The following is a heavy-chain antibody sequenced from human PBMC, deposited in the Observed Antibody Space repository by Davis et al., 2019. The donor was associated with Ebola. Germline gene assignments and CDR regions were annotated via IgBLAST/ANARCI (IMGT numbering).Heavy chain of an antibody. CDR3: ARDYYDSSAYDY. D-gene: IGHD3-22*01. Sequence: AASVTVSCKASGGTFSSYAISWVRQAPGQGLEWMGGIIPIFGTANYAQKLQGRVTMTTDTSTSTAYMELRSLRSDDTAVYYCARDYYDSSAYDYWGQGTLVTVSS. J-gene: IGHJ4*02. V-gene: IGHV1-69*05. CDR2: IIPIFGTA. CDR1: GGTFSSYA.